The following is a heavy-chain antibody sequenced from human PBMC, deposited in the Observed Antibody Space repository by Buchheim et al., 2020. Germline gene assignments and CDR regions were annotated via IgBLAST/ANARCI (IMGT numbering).Heavy chain of an antibody. J-gene: IGHJ1*01. V-gene: IGHV3-23*01. CDR1: GFTFSSYA. Sequence: EVQLLESGGGLVQPGGSLRLSCAASGFTFSSYAMSWVRQAPGKGLEWVSAISGSGGSTYYADSVKGRFTISRDNSKNTLYLQMHSLRAEDTDVYYCSNPARSVSGCFAYFQHWGQGTL. CDR3: SNPARSVSGCFAYFQH. D-gene: IGHD6-19*01. CDR2: ISGSGGST.